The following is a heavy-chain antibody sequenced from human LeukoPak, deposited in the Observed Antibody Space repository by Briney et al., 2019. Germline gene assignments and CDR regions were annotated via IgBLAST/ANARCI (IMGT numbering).Heavy chain of an antibody. J-gene: IGHJ4*02. CDR2: IESKTDGGTT. CDR1: GFSFSDAW. CDR3: TTYGSGRKFDY. D-gene: IGHD3-10*01. V-gene: IGHV3-15*04. Sequence: GGSLRLSSAVSGFSFSDAWMSWVRQTPGKGLEWVGRIESKTDGGTTDYAALVKGRFTISRDDSTNTLYLQMNSLKSEDTAVYYCTTYGSGRKFDYWGQGILVTVSS.